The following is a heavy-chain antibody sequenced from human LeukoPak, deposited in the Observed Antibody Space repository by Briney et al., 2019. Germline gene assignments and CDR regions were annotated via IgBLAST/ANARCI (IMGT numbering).Heavy chain of an antibody. V-gene: IGHV3-23*01. CDR3: AKDRGDGSNRNSFFDY. Sequence: GTSLRLSCAASGFTFSTYAMSWVRQAPGKGLEWVSGISGSGGNTYYADSVKGRFTISRDNSKNTLYLQMNSLRAEDTAVYYCAKDRGDGSNRNSFFDYWGQGTLVTVSS. J-gene: IGHJ4*02. D-gene: IGHD1-14*01. CDR1: GFTFSTYA. CDR2: ISGSGGNT.